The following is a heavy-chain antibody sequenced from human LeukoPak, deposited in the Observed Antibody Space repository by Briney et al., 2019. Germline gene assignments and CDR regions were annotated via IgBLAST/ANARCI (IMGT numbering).Heavy chain of an antibody. CDR1: GVSVSSGSYF. Sequence: PSETLSLTCTVSGVSVSSGSYFWNWIRQPPGKGLEWIGYIYYSGSTNYNPSLKSRVTISVDTSKNQFSLKLSSVTAADTAVYYCARAPYGDYYPYFDYWGQGTLVTVSS. CDR2: IYYSGST. J-gene: IGHJ4*02. V-gene: IGHV4-61*01. D-gene: IGHD4-17*01. CDR3: ARAPYGDYYPYFDY.